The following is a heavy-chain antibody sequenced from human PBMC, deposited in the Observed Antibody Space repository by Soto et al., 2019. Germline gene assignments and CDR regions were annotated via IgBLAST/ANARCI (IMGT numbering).Heavy chain of an antibody. CDR2: TYYRSNWRH. CDR1: GDSVSSNTAA. Sequence: PSQTLSLTCAISGDSVSSNTAAWNWIRSSPSRGLEWLGRTYYRSNWRHDYAVSVKSRITVNPDTSKNHFSLQLNSVTPDDTAVYYCARDPGDDYYDSSGFDYWGQGTLVTVSS. CDR3: ARDPGDDYYDSSGFDY. V-gene: IGHV6-1*01. D-gene: IGHD3-22*01. J-gene: IGHJ4*02.